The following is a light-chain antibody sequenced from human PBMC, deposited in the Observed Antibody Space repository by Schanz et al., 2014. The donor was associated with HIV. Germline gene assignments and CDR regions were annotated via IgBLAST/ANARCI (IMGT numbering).Light chain of an antibody. V-gene: IGLV2-14*01. CDR1: YSDIGAYLY. Sequence: QSVLTQPASVSGSPGQSITIPCTGTYSDIGAYLYVSWYQQHPGRAPKLLISEVSKRPSGVSSRFSGSKSGNTASLTISGLQSEDEAHYYCCSFAGTIWVFGGGTKVTVL. CDR3: CSFAGTIWV. CDR2: EVS. J-gene: IGLJ3*02.